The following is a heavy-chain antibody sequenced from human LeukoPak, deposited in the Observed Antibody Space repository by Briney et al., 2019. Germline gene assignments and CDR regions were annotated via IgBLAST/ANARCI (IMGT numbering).Heavy chain of an antibody. J-gene: IGHJ3*02. Sequence: SETLSLTCTVSGGSISSYYWSWIRQPPGKGLEWIGYIYYSGSTNYNPSLKSRVTISVDTSKNQFSLKLSSVTAADTAVYYCARYASVVTPGAFDIWGQGTMVTVSS. CDR2: IYYSGST. CDR1: GGSISSYY. V-gene: IGHV4-59*01. CDR3: ARYASVVTPGAFDI. D-gene: IGHD4-23*01.